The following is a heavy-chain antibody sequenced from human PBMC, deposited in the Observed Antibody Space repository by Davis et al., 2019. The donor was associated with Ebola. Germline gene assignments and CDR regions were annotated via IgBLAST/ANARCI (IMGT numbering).Heavy chain of an antibody. CDR2: ISSSSSYI. J-gene: IGHJ4*02. V-gene: IGHV3-21*01. CDR1: GFTFSSYS. Sequence: GESLKISCAASGFTFSSYSMNWVRQAPGKGLEWVSSISSSSSYIYYADSVKGRFTISRDNAKNSLYLQMNSLRAEDTAVYYCARDHSIAVAGTGGYWGQGTLVTVSS. D-gene: IGHD6-19*01. CDR3: ARDHSIAVAGTGGY.